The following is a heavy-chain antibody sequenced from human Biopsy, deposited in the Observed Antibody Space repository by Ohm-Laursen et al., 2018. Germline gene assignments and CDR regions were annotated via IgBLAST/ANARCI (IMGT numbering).Heavy chain of an antibody. V-gene: IGHV3-48*01. CDR3: ARGVYDTTEFFFGLDV. D-gene: IGHD5/OR15-5a*01. J-gene: IGHJ6*02. CDR2: ISRSSSTI. CDR1: GFKFSTYV. Sequence: SLGLSCSASGFKFSTYVMSWVRQAPGKGLEWISYISRSSSTIYYADSVKGRFTIPRDNGKNSMFLQMSSLTAEDTAVYFCARGVYDTTEFFFGLDVWGQGTTVTVSS.